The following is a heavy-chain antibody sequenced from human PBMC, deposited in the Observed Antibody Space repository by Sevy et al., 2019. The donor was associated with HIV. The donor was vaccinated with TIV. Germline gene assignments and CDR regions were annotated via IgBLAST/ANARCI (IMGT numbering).Heavy chain of an antibody. Sequence: GGSLRLSCAASGFTFSDYYMSWIRQAPGKGLEWVSYISSSGSTIYYAESVKGRFTISRDNAKNQRYLQRNRLGAEDTAVYYCARDEGFVVVPAASYGMDVWGQGTTVTVSS. CDR1: GFTFSDYY. J-gene: IGHJ6*02. V-gene: IGHV3-11*01. CDR3: ARDEGFVVVPAASYGMDV. D-gene: IGHD2-2*01. CDR2: ISSSGSTI.